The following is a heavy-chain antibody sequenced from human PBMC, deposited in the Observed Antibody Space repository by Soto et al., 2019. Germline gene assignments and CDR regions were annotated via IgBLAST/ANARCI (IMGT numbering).Heavy chain of an antibody. J-gene: IGHJ4*02. CDR2: ISSSSSRI. CDR1: GFSFNTYA. CDR3: ASDPGIAAAGMDY. Sequence: EVQLVESGGGLIQPGGSLRLSCAASGFSFNTYAMNWVRQAPGKGLEWISYISSSSSRIYYADSVKGRFTLSRDNAKNSLYLQMNSLRAEDTAVSYCASDPGIAAAGMDYWGQGTLVTVSS. D-gene: IGHD6-25*01. V-gene: IGHV3-48*04.